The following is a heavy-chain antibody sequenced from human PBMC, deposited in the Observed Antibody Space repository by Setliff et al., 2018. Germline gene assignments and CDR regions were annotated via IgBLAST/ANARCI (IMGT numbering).Heavy chain of an antibody. D-gene: IGHD4-17*01. V-gene: IGHV3-7*01. CDR2: IKQDESEK. J-gene: IGHJ4*02. CDR3: VRTLFLQYYGGRSGGYFDY. CDR1: GFTFTNYW. Sequence: GGSLRLSCAASGFTFTNYWINWVRQAPGKGLERVANIKQDESEKHYVGSVKGRFTISRDNARNSVYLLMNSLRAEDTAVYYCVRTLFLQYYGGRSGGYFDYWGQGSLVTVSS.